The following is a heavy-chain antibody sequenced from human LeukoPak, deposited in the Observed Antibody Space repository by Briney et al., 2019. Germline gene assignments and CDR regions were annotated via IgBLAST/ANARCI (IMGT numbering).Heavy chain of an antibody. CDR1: GFTLSDYH. CDR3: ARSGGPGTYHQLRYNWFDP. Sequence: GGSLRLSCAASGFTLSDYHMNRVRQAPGKGLEWLSSITTISHYIYYAGAVRGRFTISRDNAKNSLYLQMNSLRGEDTAVYYCARSGGPGTYHQLRYNWFDPWGQGTLVTVSS. V-gene: IGHV3-21*01. CDR2: ITTISHYI. D-gene: IGHD3-10*01. J-gene: IGHJ5*02.